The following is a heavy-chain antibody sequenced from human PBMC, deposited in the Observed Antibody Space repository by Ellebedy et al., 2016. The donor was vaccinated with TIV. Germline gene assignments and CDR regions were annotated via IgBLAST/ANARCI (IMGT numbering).Heavy chain of an antibody. Sequence: ASVKVSCXASGYTFTSYYMHWVRQAPGQGLEWMGIINPSGGSTSYAQKFQGRVTMTRDTSTSTVYMELSSLRSEDTAVYYCAITPYCSSTSCYLWENWFNPWGQGTLVTVSS. CDR1: GYTFTSYY. CDR3: AITPYCSSTSCYLWENWFNP. D-gene: IGHD2-2*01. J-gene: IGHJ5*02. CDR2: INPSGGST. V-gene: IGHV1-46*01.